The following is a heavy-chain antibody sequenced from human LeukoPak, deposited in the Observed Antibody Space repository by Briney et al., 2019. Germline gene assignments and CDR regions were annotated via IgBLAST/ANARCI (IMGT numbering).Heavy chain of an antibody. CDR1: GGSISSYY. J-gene: IGHJ4*02. D-gene: IGHD6-19*01. CDR3: AGGYSSGWYGDY. Sequence: PSETLSLTCTVSGGSISSYYWSWIRQPAGKGLEWIGRIYTSGSTNYNPSLKSRVTMSVDTPKNQFSLKLSSVTAADTAVYYCAGGYSSGWYGDYWGQGTLVTVSS. V-gene: IGHV4-4*07. CDR2: IYTSGST.